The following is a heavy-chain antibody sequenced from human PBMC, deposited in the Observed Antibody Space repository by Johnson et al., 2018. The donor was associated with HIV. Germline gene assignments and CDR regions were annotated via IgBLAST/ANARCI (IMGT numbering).Heavy chain of an antibody. CDR2: LRFDGSNE. CDR3: ARDSPQLVGDAFDI. V-gene: IGHV3-30*02. Sequence: VQLVESGGGVVQPGGTLRLSCAASGFIFRTYGMHWVRQAPGKGLEWVAFLRFDGSNEYYADSVKGRFTISRDNSKNTVYLHMSSLTADDTAVYYCARDSPQLVGDAFDIWGQGTMVTVSS. J-gene: IGHJ3*02. D-gene: IGHD6-13*01. CDR1: GFIFRTYG.